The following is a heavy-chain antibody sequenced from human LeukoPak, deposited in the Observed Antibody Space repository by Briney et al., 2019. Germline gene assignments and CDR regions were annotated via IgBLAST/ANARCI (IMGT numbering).Heavy chain of an antibody. V-gene: IGHV1-18*01. CDR2: ISTYYGST. J-gene: IGHJ3*02. CDR1: GYAFKSFG. CDR3: ARKGGSGDAFDI. Sequence: ASVKVSCKTSGYAFKSFGISWVRQAPGQGLEWVGWISTYYGSTNFAQKLQGRLTMTTDTSTSTAYMELRSLGSDDTAIYYCARKGGSGDAFDIWGQGTMATVSS. D-gene: IGHD3-10*01.